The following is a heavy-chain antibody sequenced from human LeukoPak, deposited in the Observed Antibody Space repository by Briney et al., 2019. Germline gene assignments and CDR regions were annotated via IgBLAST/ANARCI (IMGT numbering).Heavy chain of an antibody. Sequence: GASVKVSCKASGYTFTSYGISWVRQAPGQGLEWMGWINTNTGNPTYAQGFTGRFVFSLDTSVSTAYLQISSLKAEDTAVYYCARRRPVAGMGNWFDPWGQGTLVTVSS. V-gene: IGHV7-4-1*02. CDR1: GYTFTSYG. CDR3: ARRRPVAGMGNWFDP. CDR2: INTNTGNP. D-gene: IGHD6-19*01. J-gene: IGHJ5*02.